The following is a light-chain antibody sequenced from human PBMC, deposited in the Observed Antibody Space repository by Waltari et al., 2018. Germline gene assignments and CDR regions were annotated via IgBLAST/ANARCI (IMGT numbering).Light chain of an antibody. CDR1: QSISSD. V-gene: IGKV1-39*01. CDR3: QQSYSTPPT. Sequence: IQMTQSPSSLSAYVGNRVTLTCRASQSISSDLNWYQQKPGKAPKLLISGTSNLQSGVPSGFSGSGSGTDFTLTINSLQPLDSATYYCQQSYSTPPTFGGGTKVEI. CDR2: GTS. J-gene: IGKJ4*01.